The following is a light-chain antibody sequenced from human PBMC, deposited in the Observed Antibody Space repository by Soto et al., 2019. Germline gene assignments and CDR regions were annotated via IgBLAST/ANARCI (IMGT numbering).Light chain of an antibody. J-gene: IGKJ1*01. V-gene: IGKV3-20*01. CDR2: AAS. CDR3: QQYGGSRT. Sequence: VMTQSPDSLTVSLGERATLSCRASQSVSSNLAWYQQKPGQAPRLLIYAASTRATGVPDRFSGSGSGTDFTLTISRLEPEDFAVYYCQQYGGSRTFGQGTKV. CDR1: QSVSSN.